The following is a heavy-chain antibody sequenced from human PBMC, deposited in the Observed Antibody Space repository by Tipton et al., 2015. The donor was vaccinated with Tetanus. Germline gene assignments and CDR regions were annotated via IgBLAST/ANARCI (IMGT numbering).Heavy chain of an antibody. D-gene: IGHD3-3*01. Sequence: TLSLTCTVSGGSISSYYWSWIRQPAGKGLEWIGRVDRSGTTTYNPSLKGRVTMSRDTSKNQFSLKLTSVTAADTAVYFCARANFDFSKKGPFDSWGQGILVIVSS. CDR3: ARANFDFSKKGPFDS. CDR1: GGSISSYY. V-gene: IGHV4-4*07. J-gene: IGHJ4*02. CDR2: VDRSGTT.